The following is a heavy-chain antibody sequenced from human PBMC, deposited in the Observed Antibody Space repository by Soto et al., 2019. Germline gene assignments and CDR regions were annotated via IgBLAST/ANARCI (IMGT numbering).Heavy chain of an antibody. Sequence: QVQLVESGGGVVQPGRSLRLSCAASGFTFSSYAMHWVRQAPGKGLEWVAVISYDGSNKYYADSVKGRFTISRDNSKNTLYLQMNSLRAEDTAVYYCARYSQYYYGSGSYFGYWGQGTLVTVSS. D-gene: IGHD3-10*01. J-gene: IGHJ4*02. V-gene: IGHV3-30-3*01. CDR2: ISYDGSNK. CDR3: ARYSQYYYGSGSYFGY. CDR1: GFTFSSYA.